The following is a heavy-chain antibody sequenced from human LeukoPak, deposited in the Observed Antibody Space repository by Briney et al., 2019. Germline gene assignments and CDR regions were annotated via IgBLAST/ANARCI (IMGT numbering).Heavy chain of an antibody. Sequence: ASVKVSCKASGYTFTSYYMHWVRQAPGQGLEWMGIINPSGGSTSYAQKFQGRVTMTRDMPTSTDYMELSSLRSEDTAVYYCARDNSVEDTAWWFDPWGQGTLVTVSS. V-gene: IGHV1-46*01. D-gene: IGHD4-23*01. CDR2: INPSGGST. J-gene: IGHJ5*02. CDR3: ARDNSVEDTAWWFDP. CDR1: GYTFTSYY.